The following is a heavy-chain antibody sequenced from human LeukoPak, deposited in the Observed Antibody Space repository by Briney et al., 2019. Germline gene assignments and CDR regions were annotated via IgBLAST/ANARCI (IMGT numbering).Heavy chain of an antibody. V-gene: IGHV1-18*01. Sequence: GASVKVSCKASGYTFTSYGIAWVRQAPGQGLQWMGWISANNGDTSYSQKFQGRVTMTTDTSTNTAYMELRSLTSDDTAVYYCARDPPGLTLGSPGDYWGQGTLVIVSS. J-gene: IGHJ4*02. CDR3: ARDPPGLTLGSPGDY. CDR2: ISANNGDT. CDR1: GYTFTSYG. D-gene: IGHD3-16*01.